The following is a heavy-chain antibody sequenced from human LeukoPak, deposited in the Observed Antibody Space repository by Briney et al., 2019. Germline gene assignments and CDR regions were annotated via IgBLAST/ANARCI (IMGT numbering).Heavy chain of an antibody. CDR3: AKTSSGRFDY. V-gene: IGHV3-23*01. CDR2: ISGSGSST. J-gene: IGHJ4*02. CDR1: GFTFSSYA. D-gene: IGHD3-10*01. Sequence: GGSLRLSCAASGFTFSSYAMSWVRQAPGKGLEWVSAISGSGSSTYYADSVKGRFTISRDNSKNTLYLQMNSLRAEDTAVYYRAKTSSGRFDYWGQGTLVTVSS.